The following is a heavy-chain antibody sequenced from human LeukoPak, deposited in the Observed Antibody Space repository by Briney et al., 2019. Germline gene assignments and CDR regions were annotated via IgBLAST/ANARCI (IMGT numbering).Heavy chain of an antibody. J-gene: IGHJ4*02. CDR1: GFTFSSYW. CDR3: ARDKVVGATYLDY. V-gene: IGHV3-7*01. CDR2: IKQDGSEK. D-gene: IGHD1-26*01. Sequence: GGSLRLSCAASGFTFSSYWMSWVRRAPGKGLEWVANIKQDGSEKYYVDSVKGRFTISRDNAKNSLYLQMNSLRAEDTAVYYCARDKVVGATYLDYWGQGTLVTVSS.